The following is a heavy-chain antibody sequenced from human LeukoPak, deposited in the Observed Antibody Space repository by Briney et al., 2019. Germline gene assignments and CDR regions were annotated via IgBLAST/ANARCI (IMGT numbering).Heavy chain of an antibody. J-gene: IGHJ4*02. CDR2: IYYSGST. V-gene: IGHV4-31*03. D-gene: IGHD5-18*01. CDR1: GGSISSGGYY. Sequence: PSETLSLTCTVSGGSISSGGYYWSWIRQHPGKGLEWIGYIYYSGSTYYNPSLKSRVTISVDTSKNQFSLKLSSVTAADTAVYYWARVQRGYNYTGAFDIWGQGTLVTVSS. CDR3: ARVQRGYNYTGAFDI.